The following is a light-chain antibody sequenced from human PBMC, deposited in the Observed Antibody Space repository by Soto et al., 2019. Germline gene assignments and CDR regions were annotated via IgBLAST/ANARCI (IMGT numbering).Light chain of an antibody. V-gene: IGKV1-5*01. CDR3: QHYNTFPWT. Sequence: DIQMTQSPSTLSASVGDRVTITCRASQSISSWLAWYQQKPGKAPNLLIYDASTLEPGVPSRFSGSGSGTEFTLTISSLQPDDFATFYCQHYNTFPWTFGQGTKVDIK. CDR2: DAS. CDR1: QSISSW. J-gene: IGKJ1*01.